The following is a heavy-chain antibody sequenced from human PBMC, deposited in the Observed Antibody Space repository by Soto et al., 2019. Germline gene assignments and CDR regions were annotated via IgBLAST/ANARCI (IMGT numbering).Heavy chain of an antibody. CDR1: VASISGFY. V-gene: IGHV4-4*07. D-gene: IGHD1-1*01. Sequence: SETLSLTCTVSVASISGFYWSWIRKSAGKGLEWTGRIYATGTTDYNPSLKSRVMMSVDTSKKQFSLKLRSVTAADTAVYYCVRDGTKTLRDWFDPWGQGISVTVSS. J-gene: IGHJ5*02. CDR3: VRDGTKTLRDWFDP. CDR2: IYATGTT.